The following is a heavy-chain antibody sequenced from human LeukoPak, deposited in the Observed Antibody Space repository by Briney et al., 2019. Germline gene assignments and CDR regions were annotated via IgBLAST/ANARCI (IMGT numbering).Heavy chain of an antibody. CDR3: FPDPSGYYSIDY. CDR2: ISYDGSNK. J-gene: IGHJ4*02. Sequence: GGPLRLSCAASGFTFSSYAMHWVRQAPGKGLEWVAVISYDGSNKYYADSVKGRFTISRDNSKNTLYLQMNSLRAEDTAVYYCFPDPSGYYSIDYWGQGTLVTVSS. D-gene: IGHD3-22*01. V-gene: IGHV3-30*01. CDR1: GFTFSSYA.